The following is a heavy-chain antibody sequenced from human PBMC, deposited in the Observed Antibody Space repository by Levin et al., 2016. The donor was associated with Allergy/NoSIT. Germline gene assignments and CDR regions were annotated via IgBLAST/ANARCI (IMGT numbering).Heavy chain of an antibody. V-gene: IGHV4-59*01. CDR1: GGSISSYY. J-gene: IGHJ3*02. D-gene: IGHD4-17*01. CDR3: ARKDYGDDAFDI. CDR2: IYYSGST. Sequence: SETLSLTCTVSGGSISSYYWSWIRQPPGKGLEWIGYIYYSGSTNYNPSLKSRVTISVDTSKNQFSLKLSSVTAADTAVYYCARKDYGDDAFDIWGQGTMVTVSS.